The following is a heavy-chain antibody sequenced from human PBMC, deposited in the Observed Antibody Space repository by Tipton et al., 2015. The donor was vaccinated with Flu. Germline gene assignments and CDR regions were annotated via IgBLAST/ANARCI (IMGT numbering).Heavy chain of an antibody. CDR1: GGFISTYY. CDR2: IHYTGST. J-gene: IGHJ6*02. D-gene: IGHD3-10*01. CDR3: ARLLFEEFYGSVSLVYGMDV. V-gene: IGHV4-59*08. Sequence: TLSLTCTVSGGFISTYYWSWIRQPPGKGLEWIGYIHYTGSTDYSPSLKSRVTISVVTSKNQFSLKLSSVTAADTAVYYCARLLFEEFYGSVSLVYGMDVWGQGTTVT.